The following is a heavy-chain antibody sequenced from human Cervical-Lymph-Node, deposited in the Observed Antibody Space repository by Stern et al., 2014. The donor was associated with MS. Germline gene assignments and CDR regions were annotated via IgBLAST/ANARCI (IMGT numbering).Heavy chain of an antibody. CDR3: ARDWAGITEYFYGMDV. CDR2: INLDSGDT. V-gene: IGHV1-2*06. CDR1: GYTFSNYY. Sequence: QVQLVQSGTEVKTPGASVRVSCKASGYTFSNYYMHWVRQAPGQGLEWMGQINLDSGDTQYTQKFQGRVTMTRDTPSSTAYMELSRVKFDDTAVYFCARDWAGITEYFYGMDVWGQGTTVTVS. D-gene: IGHD3-10*01. J-gene: IGHJ6*02.